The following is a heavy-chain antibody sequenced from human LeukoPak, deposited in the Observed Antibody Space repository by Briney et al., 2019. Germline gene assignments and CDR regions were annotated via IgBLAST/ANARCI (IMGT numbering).Heavy chain of an antibody. CDR2: IIPILGIA. CDR3: ARDRVLRYFDWLTHYYGMDV. Sequence: SVKVSCKASGGTFSSYAISWVRQAPGQGLEWMGRIIPILGIANYAQKFQGRVTITADKSTSTAYMELSSLRSDDTAVYYCARDRVLRYFDWLTHYYGMDVWGQGTTVTVSS. CDR1: GGTFSSYA. D-gene: IGHD3-9*01. J-gene: IGHJ6*02. V-gene: IGHV1-69*04.